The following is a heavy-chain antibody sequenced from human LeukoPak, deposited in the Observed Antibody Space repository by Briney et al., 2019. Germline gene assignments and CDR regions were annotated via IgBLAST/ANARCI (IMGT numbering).Heavy chain of an antibody. J-gene: IGHJ5*02. D-gene: IGHD3-16*01. Sequence: SETLSLTCTVSGVSISSSNSYWGWIRQPPGKGLEWIGSIYYTGNTYYNASLKSRVTISVDTSKNQFSLKLSSVTAADTAVYYCARHQMLTRGRNWFDPWGQGTLVTVSS. V-gene: IGHV4-39*01. CDR2: IYYTGNT. CDR1: GVSISSSNSY. CDR3: ARHQMLTRGRNWFDP.